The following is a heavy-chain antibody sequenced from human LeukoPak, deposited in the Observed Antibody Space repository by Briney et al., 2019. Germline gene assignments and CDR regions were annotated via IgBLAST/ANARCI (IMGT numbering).Heavy chain of an antibody. CDR3: AKGVTMIVVVITHFDY. CDR1: GFTFSSYA. D-gene: IGHD3-22*01. CDR2: ISGSGGST. V-gene: IGHV3-23*01. Sequence: GGSLRLSCAASGFTFSSYAMSWVRQAPGKGLEWVSAISGSGGSTYYADSVKGRFTISRTNSKNTLYLQMNSLRAEDTAVYYCAKGVTMIVVVITHFDYWGQGTLVTVSS. J-gene: IGHJ4*02.